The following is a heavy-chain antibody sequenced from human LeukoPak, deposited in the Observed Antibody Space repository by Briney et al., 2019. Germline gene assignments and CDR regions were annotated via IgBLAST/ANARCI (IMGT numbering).Heavy chain of an antibody. CDR2: IGGSGGGT. J-gene: IGHJ4*02. CDR1: GFTFSSYA. Sequence: PGGSLRLSCAASGFTFSSYAMSWVRQAPGKGLEWVSGIGGSGGGTYYADSVKGRLTLSRDNSKNTVYLKMKSLRAEGTAVYYCAKSSGDYKTRFDSWGQGTLVTVSS. D-gene: IGHD4-11*01. CDR3: AKSSGDYKTRFDS. V-gene: IGHV3-23*01.